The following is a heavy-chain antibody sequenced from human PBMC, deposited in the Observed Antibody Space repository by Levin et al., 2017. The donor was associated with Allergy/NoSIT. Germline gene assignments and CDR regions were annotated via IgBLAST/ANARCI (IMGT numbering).Heavy chain of an antibody. CDR2: IIPILGIA. D-gene: IGHD3-16*01. J-gene: IGHJ4*02. CDR3: ATYEYVWGSYDESDY. CDR1: GGTFSSYA. V-gene: IGHV1-69*04. Sequence: ASVKVSCKASGGTFSSYAISWVRQAPGQGLEWMGRIIPILGIANYAQKFQGRVTITADKSTSTAYMELSSLRSEDTAVYYCATYEYVWGSYDESDYWGQGTLVTVSS.